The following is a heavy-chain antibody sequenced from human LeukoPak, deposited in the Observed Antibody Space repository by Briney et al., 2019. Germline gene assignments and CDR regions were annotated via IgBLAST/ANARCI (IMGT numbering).Heavy chain of an antibody. D-gene: IGHD3-9*01. Sequence: GGSLRLSCAASGFTFSSYAMQWVRQAPGKGLEWVAVIWYDGSNKYYADSVKGRFTISRDNSKNTLYLQMNSLRAEDTAVYYCARDQSGLDISTGYSDYWGQGTLVTVSS. CDR2: IWYDGSNK. CDR3: ARDQSGLDISTGYSDY. J-gene: IGHJ4*02. CDR1: GFTFSSYA. V-gene: IGHV3-33*08.